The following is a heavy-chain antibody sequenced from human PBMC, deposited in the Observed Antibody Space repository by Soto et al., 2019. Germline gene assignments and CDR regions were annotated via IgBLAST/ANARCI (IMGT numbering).Heavy chain of an antibody. CDR2: INPNSGGT. CDR3: AREVKGNTVTTSAFDY. D-gene: IGHD4-17*01. V-gene: IGHV1-2*02. Sequence: ASVKVSCKASGDTLTCYYMHWVRHAPGQGLEWMGWINPNSGGTNYAQKFQGRVTMTRDTSISTAYMELSRLRSDDTAVYYCAREVKGNTVTTSAFDYWGQGTLVTVSS. J-gene: IGHJ4*02. CDR1: GDTLTCYY.